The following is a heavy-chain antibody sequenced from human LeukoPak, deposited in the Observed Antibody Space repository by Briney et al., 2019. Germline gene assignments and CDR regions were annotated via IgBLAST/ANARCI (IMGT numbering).Heavy chain of an antibody. D-gene: IGHD4-23*01. CDR1: GFTLSNYA. J-gene: IGHJ4*01. CDR3: AKTINSQFEY. CDR2: ISGSGGST. V-gene: IGHV3-23*01. Sequence: PGGSLRLTCAASGFTLSNYAMSWVRQAPGKGLEWVSAISGSGGSTSYADSVKGRFTISRDNSKNTLSLQMNSLRAEDTAVYYCAKTINSQFEYLGQGTLVTVSS.